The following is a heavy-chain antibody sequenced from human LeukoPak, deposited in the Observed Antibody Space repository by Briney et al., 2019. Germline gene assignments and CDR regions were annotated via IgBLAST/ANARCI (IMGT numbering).Heavy chain of an antibody. CDR3: ARSYGSGSYFDS. CDR2: ISHSGST. V-gene: IGHV4-59*01. D-gene: IGHD3-10*01. CDR1: GGSISSYY. J-gene: IGHJ4*02. Sequence: SETLSLTCTVSGGSISSYYWSWIRQSPGKGLEWIGYISHSGSTNHNPSLKSRVTISIDTSKNQFSLKVRSVTAADTAVYSCARSYGSGSYFDSWGQGTLVTVSS.